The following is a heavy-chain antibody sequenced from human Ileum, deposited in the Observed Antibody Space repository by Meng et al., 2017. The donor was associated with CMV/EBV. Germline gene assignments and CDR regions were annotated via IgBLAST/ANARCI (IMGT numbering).Heavy chain of an antibody. J-gene: IGHJ4*02. D-gene: IGHD6-19*01. Sequence: KASGYTFTDCYIHWVRQAPGQGLQWMGWINPNSGDTNYAQTFQGRVTMTGDSSISTAYMELSSLRSDDTAVYYCARGSSGWPKGPDYWGQGALVTVSS. CDR2: INPNSGDT. CDR3: ARGSSGWPKGPDY. V-gene: IGHV1-2*02. CDR1: GYTFTDCY.